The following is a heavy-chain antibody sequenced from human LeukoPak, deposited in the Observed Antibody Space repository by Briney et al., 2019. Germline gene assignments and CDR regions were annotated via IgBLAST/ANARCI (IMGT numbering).Heavy chain of an antibody. CDR3: ARGFVLLVGATRFYYYYYMDV. V-gene: IGHV1-46*01. Sequence: ASVKVSCKASGYTFTSYYMHWVRQAPGQGLEWMGIINPSGGSTSYAQKFQGRVTMTRDMSTSTVYMELSSLRSEDTAVYYCARGFVLLVGATRFYYYYYMDVWGKGTTVTVSS. CDR2: INPSGGST. D-gene: IGHD1-26*01. CDR1: GYTFTSYY. J-gene: IGHJ6*03.